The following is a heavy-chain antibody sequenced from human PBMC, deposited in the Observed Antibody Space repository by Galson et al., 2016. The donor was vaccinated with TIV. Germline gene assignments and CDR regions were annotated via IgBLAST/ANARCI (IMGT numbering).Heavy chain of an antibody. CDR3: VRGYYSSWYPNWFDP. V-gene: IGHV4-38-2*01. D-gene: IGHD6-13*01. Sequence: ETLSLTCAVSGYSVSSGYYWGWIRQPPGKGLEWIGNFHHGWNTYYNPSLKSRVTISVETSKNQFSLKLSPVTAADTAVYYCVRGYYSSWYPNWFDPWGQGTLVTVSS. CDR2: FHHGWNT. CDR1: GYSVSSGYY. J-gene: IGHJ5*02.